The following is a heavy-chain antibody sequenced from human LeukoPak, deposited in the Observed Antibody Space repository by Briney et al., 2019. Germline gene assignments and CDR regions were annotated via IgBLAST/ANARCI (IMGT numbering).Heavy chain of an antibody. J-gene: IGHJ5*02. CDR1: GGSFSGYY. Sequence: PSETLSLTCAVYGGSFSGYYWSWIRRPPGKGLEWIGEINHSGSTNYNPSLKSRVTISVDTSKNQFSLKLSSVTAADTAVYYCGRNDCSGGSCYPPASWGQGTLVTVSS. CDR3: GRNDCSGGSCYPPAS. CDR2: INHSGST. V-gene: IGHV4-34*01. D-gene: IGHD2-15*01.